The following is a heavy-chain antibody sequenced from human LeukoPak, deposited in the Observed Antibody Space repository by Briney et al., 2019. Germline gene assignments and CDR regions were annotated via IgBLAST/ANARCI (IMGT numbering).Heavy chain of an antibody. V-gene: IGHV1-3*02. J-gene: IGHJ6*02. CDR2: SNAGNGNT. D-gene: IGHD3-10*01. CDR3: ARGRGHYGLDV. Sequence: ASVKVSCKASGYTFSSYAIHWARQAPGQRLEWMGWSNAGNGNTKYSQEFEGRVTIIRDTSASTAYMELSSLRSDDMAVYYCARGRGHYGLDVWGQGTTVTVSS. CDR1: GYTFSSYA.